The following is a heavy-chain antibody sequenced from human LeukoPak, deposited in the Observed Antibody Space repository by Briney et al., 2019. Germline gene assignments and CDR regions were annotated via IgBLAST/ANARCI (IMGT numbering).Heavy chain of an antibody. Sequence: SETLSLTCAVYGGSFSGYYWSWIRQPPGKGLEWIGEINHSGSTNYNPSLKSRVTISVDTSKNQFSLKLSSVTAADTAVYYCARGSTMVRGVIPHYFDYWGQGTLATVSS. CDR1: GGSFSGYY. CDR3: ARGSTMVRGVIPHYFDY. J-gene: IGHJ4*02. CDR2: INHSGST. D-gene: IGHD3-10*01. V-gene: IGHV4-34*01.